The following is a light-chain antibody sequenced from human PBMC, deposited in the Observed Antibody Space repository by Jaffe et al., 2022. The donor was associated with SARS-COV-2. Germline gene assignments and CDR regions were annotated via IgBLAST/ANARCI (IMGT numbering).Light chain of an antibody. J-gene: IGKJ5*01. CDR2: DAS. Sequence: EIVLTQSPATLSLSPGEGATLSCRASQSISRSLAWYQHKPGQAPRLLIYDASNRATGIPVRFSGSGSGTDFTLTISSLEPEDFAVYYCQQRSDWPITFGQGTRLEIK. CDR1: QSISRS. V-gene: IGKV3-11*01. CDR3: QQRSDWPIT.